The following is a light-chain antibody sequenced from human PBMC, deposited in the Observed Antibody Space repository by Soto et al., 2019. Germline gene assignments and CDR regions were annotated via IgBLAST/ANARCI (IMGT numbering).Light chain of an antibody. J-gene: IGKJ5*01. CDR3: QQPSNWLIT. V-gene: IGKV3-11*01. Sequence: EIVLTQSPATLSLSPGERATLSCRASQSVSSYLASYQQKPGQAPRLLIYDASNRATGIPARFSGSRSGTDFTLTISILEPEHLAVYYCQQPSNWLITFCQGTRREIK. CDR2: DAS. CDR1: QSVSSY.